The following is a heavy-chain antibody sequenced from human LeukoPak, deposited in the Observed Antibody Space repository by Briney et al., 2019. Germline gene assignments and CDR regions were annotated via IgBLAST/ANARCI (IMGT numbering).Heavy chain of an antibody. CDR3: ARGGYSYGYS. CDR2: INHSGST. J-gene: IGHJ5*02. V-gene: IGHV4-34*01. D-gene: IGHD5-18*01. CDR1: GGSFSDYY. Sequence: SETLSLTCAVYGGSFSDYYWSWIRQPPGKGLEWIGEINHSGSTNYNPSLKSRVTISVDTSKNQFSLKLSSVTAADTAVYYCARGGYSYGYSWGQGTLVTVSS.